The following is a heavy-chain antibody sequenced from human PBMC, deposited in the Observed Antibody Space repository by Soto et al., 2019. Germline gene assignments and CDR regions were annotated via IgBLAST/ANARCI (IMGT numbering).Heavy chain of an antibody. V-gene: IGHV1-46*01. CDR1: GYILTTYY. D-gene: IGHD1-26*01. CDR2: INPSVGNT. J-gene: IGHJ4*02. CDR3: ARGGRVGSTGDSFDY. Sequence: QVHLVQSGAEVKKPGASVRISCKASGYILTTYYMYWVRQAPGQVFEWMGTINPSVGNTDYAQRFQGGITMTRDTSTATVYMALSDLRSDDTAVYFCARGGRVGSTGDSFDYWGQGTLVTVSS.